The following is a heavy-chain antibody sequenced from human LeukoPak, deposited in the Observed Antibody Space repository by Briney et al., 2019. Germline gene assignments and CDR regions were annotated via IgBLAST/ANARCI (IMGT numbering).Heavy chain of an antibody. CDR3: AKVLGEYSIRSKPLDT. D-gene: IGHD6-13*01. CDR2: IRYDGSNK. Sequence: GGSLRLSCAASGFTFSAYGMHWVRQAPVKGLEWVAFIRYDGSNKYYPDSVRGRFTVSRDNSKNTLYLQINSLRPEDTAVYYCAKVLGEYSIRSKPLDTWGQGTLVTVSS. J-gene: IGHJ5*02. V-gene: IGHV3-30*02. CDR1: GFTFSAYG.